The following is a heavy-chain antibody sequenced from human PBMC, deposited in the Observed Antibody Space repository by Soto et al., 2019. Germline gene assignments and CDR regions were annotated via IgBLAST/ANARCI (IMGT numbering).Heavy chain of an antibody. Sequence: QITLKESGPTLVKPTQTLTLTCTFSGFSLSTSGVGVGWIRQPPGKALEWLALIYWDDDKRYSPSLKSRLTITKDTSKNQVVLTMTNMDPVDTATYYCAHRPHSSERHWTWFSNWFDPWGQGTLVTVSS. D-gene: IGHD1-1*01. J-gene: IGHJ5*02. CDR1: GFSLSTSGVG. V-gene: IGHV2-5*02. CDR3: AHRPHSSERHWTWFSNWFDP. CDR2: IYWDDDK.